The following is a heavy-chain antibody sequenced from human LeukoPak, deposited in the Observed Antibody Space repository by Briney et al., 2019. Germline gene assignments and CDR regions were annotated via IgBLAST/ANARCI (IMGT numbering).Heavy chain of an antibody. CDR3: ARVRSSYYYESSGYYHYDAFDI. D-gene: IGHD3-22*01. V-gene: IGHV3-48*04. J-gene: IGHJ3*02. Sequence: GGSLRLSCAASGFTFSSYSMNWVRQAPGKGLEWVSYISSSSSTIYYADSVKGRFTISRDNAKNSLYLQMNSLRAEDTAVYYCARVRSSYYYESSGYYHYDAFDIWGQGTMVTVSS. CDR1: GFTFSSYS. CDR2: ISSSSSTI.